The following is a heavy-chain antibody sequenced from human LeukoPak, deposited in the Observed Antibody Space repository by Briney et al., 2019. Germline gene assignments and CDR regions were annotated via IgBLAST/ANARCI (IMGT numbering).Heavy chain of an antibody. J-gene: IGHJ5*02. CDR3: ARRDGYNLHKWFDP. CDR1: GFTFNSYS. CDR2: ISSSSSTI. D-gene: IGHD5-24*01. Sequence: PGGSLRLSCAASGFTFNSYSMNWVRQAPGKGLEWVSYISSSSSTIYYADSVKGRFTISRDNAKNSPYLQMNSLRAEDTAVYYCARRDGYNLHKWFDPWGQGTLVTVSS. V-gene: IGHV3-48*01.